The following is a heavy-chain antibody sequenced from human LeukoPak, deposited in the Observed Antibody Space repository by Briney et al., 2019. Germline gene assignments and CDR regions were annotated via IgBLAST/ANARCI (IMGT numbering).Heavy chain of an antibody. CDR1: GYTFTGYY. CDR2: INPNSGGT. CDR3: ARDGGYSGYDGFDP. Sequence: EDSVKVSCKASGYTFTGYYIHWVRQAPGQGLEWMGWINPNSGGTNYAQKFQGRVTMTRDTSISTAYMELSRLRSDDTAVYYCARDGGYSGYDGFDPWGQGTLVTVSS. V-gene: IGHV1-2*02. J-gene: IGHJ5*02. D-gene: IGHD5-12*01.